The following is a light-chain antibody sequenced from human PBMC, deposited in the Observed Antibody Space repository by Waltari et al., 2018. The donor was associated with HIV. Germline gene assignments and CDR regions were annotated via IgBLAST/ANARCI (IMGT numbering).Light chain of an antibody. CDR1: QGVRHA. CDR3: QQFRTYPRT. Sequence: AIQLAQSPSSLSAYVGDRVTITCRASQGVRHALAWYQQKPGRPPKLLIYDASTLEGGVPSRFSGSLSGTDFNLTISNLQPEDSATYYCQQFRTYPRTFGQGATLEIK. V-gene: IGKV1-13*02. J-gene: IGKJ2*01. CDR2: DAS.